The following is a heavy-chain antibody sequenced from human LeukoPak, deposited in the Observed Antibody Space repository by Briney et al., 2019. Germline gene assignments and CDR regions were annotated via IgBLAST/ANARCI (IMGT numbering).Heavy chain of an antibody. CDR3: ARDAQYYDFWSGYPDY. D-gene: IGHD3-3*01. J-gene: IGHJ4*02. Sequence: GGSLRLSCAASGFTFSSYSMNWVRQAPGKGLEWVSSISSSSSYIYYADSVKGRFTISRDNAKNSLYLQMNSLRAEDTAVYYCARDAQYYDFWSGYPDYWGQGTLVTVSS. V-gene: IGHV3-21*01. CDR1: GFTFSSYS. CDR2: ISSSSSYI.